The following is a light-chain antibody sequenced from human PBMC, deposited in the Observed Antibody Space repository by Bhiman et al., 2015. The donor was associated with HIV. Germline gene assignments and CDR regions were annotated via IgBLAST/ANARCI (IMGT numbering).Light chain of an antibody. V-gene: IGLV1-44*01. CDR1: DSDIGINS. CDR2: SNS. CDR3: ATWDDSLNGPL. J-gene: IGLJ2*01. Sequence: QSVLTQSPSVSGTPGQRVTIFCSGSDSDIGINSVSWYQQLPGTAPKLLIYSNSQRPSGVPDRFSGSQSGTSASLAISGLQSEDEADYYCATWDDSLNGPLFGGGTKLTVL.